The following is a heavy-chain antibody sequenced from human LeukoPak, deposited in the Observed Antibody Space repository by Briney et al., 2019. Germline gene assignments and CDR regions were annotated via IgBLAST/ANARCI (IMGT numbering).Heavy chain of an antibody. J-gene: IGHJ3*02. D-gene: IGHD1-26*01. Sequence: ASVKVSCKASGYTFTSYGISWVRQAPGQGLEWMGWISAYNGNTNYAQKLQGRVTMTTDTSTSTAYMELRSLRSDDTAVYYCARGIRWELGSLNDAFDIWGQGTMVTVSS. CDR1: GYTFTSYG. CDR2: ISAYNGNT. CDR3: ARGIRWELGSLNDAFDI. V-gene: IGHV1-18*01.